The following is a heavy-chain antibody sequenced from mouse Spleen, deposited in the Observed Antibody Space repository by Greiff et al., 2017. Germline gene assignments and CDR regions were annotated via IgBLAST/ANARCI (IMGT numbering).Heavy chain of an antibody. J-gene: IGHJ2*01. V-gene: IGHV5-17*01. CDR3: ARNYVYFDY. CDR2: ISSGSSTI. CDR1: GFTFSDYG. Sequence: DVMLVESGGGLVKPGGSLKLSCAASGFTFSDYGMHWVRQAPEKGLEWVAYISSGSSTIYYADTVKGRFTISRDNAKNTLFLQMTSLRSEDTAMYYCARNYVYFDYWGQGTTLTVSS. D-gene: IGHD1-1*01.